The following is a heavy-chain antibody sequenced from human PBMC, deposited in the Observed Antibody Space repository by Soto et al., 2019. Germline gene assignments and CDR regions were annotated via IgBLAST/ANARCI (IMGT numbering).Heavy chain of an antibody. Sequence: SETLSLTCAVYGGSFSGYYWSWIRQPPGKGLEWIGEINHSGSTNYNPSLKSRVTISVDTSKNQFSLKLSSVTAADTAVYYCARQAWFGELSLYGMDVWGQGTTVTVSS. CDR2: INHSGST. J-gene: IGHJ6*02. D-gene: IGHD3-10*01. CDR1: GGSFSGYY. CDR3: ARQAWFGELSLYGMDV. V-gene: IGHV4-34*01.